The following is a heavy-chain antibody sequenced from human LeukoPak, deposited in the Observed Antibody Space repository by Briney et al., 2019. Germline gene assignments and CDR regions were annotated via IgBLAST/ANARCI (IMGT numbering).Heavy chain of an antibody. CDR2: ISSSSSYI. J-gene: IGHJ1*01. CDR1: GFTFSSYS. Sequence: GGSLRLSCAASGFTFSSYSMNWVRQAPGKGLEWVSSISSSSSYIYYADSVKGRFTISRDNSKNTLYLQMNSLRAEDTAVYYCARGYSSGWYGYFQHWGQGTLVAVSS. D-gene: IGHD6-19*01. V-gene: IGHV3-21*01. CDR3: ARGYSSGWYGYFQH.